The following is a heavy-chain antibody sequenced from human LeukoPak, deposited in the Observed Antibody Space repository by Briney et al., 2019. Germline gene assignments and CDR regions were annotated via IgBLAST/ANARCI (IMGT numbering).Heavy chain of an antibody. D-gene: IGHD3-22*01. CDR1: GYTFTGYY. CDR3: ARAAGENYYDSSGYYHTHDAFDI. J-gene: IGHJ3*02. Sequence: ASVKVSCKASGYTFTGYYMHWARQAPGQGLEWMGWINPNSGGTNYAQKFQGRVTMTRDTSISTAYMELSRLRSEDTAVYYCARAAGENYYDSSGYYHTHDAFDIWGQGTLVTVSS. V-gene: IGHV1-2*02. CDR2: INPNSGGT.